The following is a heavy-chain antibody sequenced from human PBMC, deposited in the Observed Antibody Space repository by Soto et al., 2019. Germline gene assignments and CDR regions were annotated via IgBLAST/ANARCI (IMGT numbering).Heavy chain of an antibody. D-gene: IGHD6-13*01. CDR3: ARSRLIGFIAAAPSNWFDP. CDR2: ISSSSSTI. CDR1: GFTFSSYS. J-gene: IGHJ5*02. V-gene: IGHV3-48*02. Sequence: SLRLSCAASGFTFSSYSMNWVRQAPGKGLEWVSYISSSSSTIYYADSVKGRYTISRDNAKNSLYLQMNSLRDEDTAVYYCARSRLIGFIAAAPSNWFDPWGQGTLVTVS.